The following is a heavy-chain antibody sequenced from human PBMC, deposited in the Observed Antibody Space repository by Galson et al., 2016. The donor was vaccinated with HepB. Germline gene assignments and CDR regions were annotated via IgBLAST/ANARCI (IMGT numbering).Heavy chain of an antibody. CDR3: ARREDGYSSAYHFDY. V-gene: IGHV4-39*01. Sequence: SETLSLTCRLSGGSIGRNTYYWGWIRQPPGKGLEWIGSLFYTGTTFYNPSLKSRVTISVDTSKSQFPLNLNSVTAADTAFYYCARREDGYSSAYHFDYWGRGTLVTVSS. J-gene: IGHJ4*02. CDR2: LFYTGTT. CDR1: GGSIGRNTYY. D-gene: IGHD5-24*01.